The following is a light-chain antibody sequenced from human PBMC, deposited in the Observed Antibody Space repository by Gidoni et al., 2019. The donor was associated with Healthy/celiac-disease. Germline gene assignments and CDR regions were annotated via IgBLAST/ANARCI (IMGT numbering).Light chain of an antibody. J-gene: IGLJ2*01. V-gene: IGLV2-23*02. Sequence: QSALTQPASVSGSPGQSITISCTGTSIDVGSYNLFSWYQQHPGKAPKLMIYEVSKRPSGVSNRFSGSKSGNTASLTISGLQAEDEADYYCCSYAGSSTVVFGGGTKLTVL. CDR2: EVS. CDR1: SIDVGSYNL. CDR3: CSYAGSSTVV.